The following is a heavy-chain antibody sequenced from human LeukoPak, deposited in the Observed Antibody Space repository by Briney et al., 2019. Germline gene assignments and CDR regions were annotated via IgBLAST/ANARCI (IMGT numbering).Heavy chain of an antibody. Sequence: GGSLRLSCAASGFTFSDYYMSWIRQAPGKGLEWVSYISSSGSTIYYADSVKGRFTISRDNAKNSLYLQMNSLRAEDTAVYYCAKDKSGLWFGELGGSFDYWGQGTLVTVSS. J-gene: IGHJ4*02. D-gene: IGHD3-10*01. CDR3: AKDKSGLWFGELGGSFDY. CDR2: ISSSGSTI. CDR1: GFTFSDYY. V-gene: IGHV3-11*04.